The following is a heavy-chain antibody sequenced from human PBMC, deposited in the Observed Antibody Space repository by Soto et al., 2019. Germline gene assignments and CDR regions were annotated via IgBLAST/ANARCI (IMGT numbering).Heavy chain of an antibody. CDR1: GLTFSSYA. V-gene: IGHV3-23*01. CDR3: AKDEYYDSPYYFDY. Sequence: EVQLLESGGGLVQPGGSLRLSCAASGLTFSSYAMSWVRQAPGKGLEWVSAISGSGGITYYTDSVRGRFTISRDNSKNTLYMQMNSLRAEDTAVYYCAKDEYYDSPYYFDYWGQGTLVTVSS. J-gene: IGHJ4*02. CDR2: ISGSGGIT. D-gene: IGHD3-22*01.